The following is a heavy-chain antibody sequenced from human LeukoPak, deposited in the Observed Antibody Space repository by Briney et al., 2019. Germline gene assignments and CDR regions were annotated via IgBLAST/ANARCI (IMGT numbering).Heavy chain of an antibody. D-gene: IGHD4-17*01. Sequence: PGGSLRLSCAASGFTFSSYWMSWVRQAPGKGLEWVANIKQDGSEKYYVDSVKGRFTISRDNAKNSLYLQMNSLRAEDTAVYYCAKAMTTVTTSADYWGQGTLVTVSS. J-gene: IGHJ4*02. V-gene: IGHV3-7*03. CDR3: AKAMTTVTTSADY. CDR2: IKQDGSEK. CDR1: GFTFSSYW.